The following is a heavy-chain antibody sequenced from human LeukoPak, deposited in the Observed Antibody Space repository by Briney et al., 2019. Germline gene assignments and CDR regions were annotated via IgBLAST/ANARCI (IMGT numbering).Heavy chain of an antibody. CDR2: IKSKTDGGTT. V-gene: IGHV3-15*01. J-gene: IGHJ4*02. Sequence: PGGSLRLSCAASGFTFSNAWMSWVRQAPGKGLEWVGRIKSKTDGGTTDYAAPVKGRFTISRDDSKNTLYLQMNSLKTEDTAVYYCTREPNWNDDTIDYWGQGTLVTVSP. D-gene: IGHD1-20*01. CDR3: TREPNWNDDTIDY. CDR1: GFTFSNAW.